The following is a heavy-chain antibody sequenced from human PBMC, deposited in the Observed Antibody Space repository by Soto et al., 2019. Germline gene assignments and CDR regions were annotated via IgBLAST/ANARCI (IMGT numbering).Heavy chain of an antibody. Sequence: PSETLSLTCAVYGGSFSGYYWSWIRQPPGKGLEWIGEINHSGSTNYNPSLKSRVTISVDTSKNQFSLKLSSVTAADTAVYYCARNPTRTSPQRGSIAAAGTPNWFDPWGQGTLVTVSS. J-gene: IGHJ5*02. CDR3: ARNPTRTSPQRGSIAAAGTPNWFDP. V-gene: IGHV4-34*01. D-gene: IGHD6-13*01. CDR2: INHSGST. CDR1: GGSFSGYY.